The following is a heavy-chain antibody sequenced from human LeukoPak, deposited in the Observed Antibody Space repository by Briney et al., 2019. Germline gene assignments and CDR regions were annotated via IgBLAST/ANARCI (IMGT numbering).Heavy chain of an antibody. CDR3: AREMATSTRPFDY. D-gene: IGHD5-24*01. V-gene: IGHV1-46*01. CDR1: GYTFTSQY. J-gene: IGHJ4*02. CDR2: INPSGGST. Sequence: GASVKVPCKASGYTFTSQYMHWVRQAPGQGREWMGIINPSGGSTSYAQKFQGRVTMTRDTSTSTVYMELSSLRSEDTAVYYCAREMATSTRPFDYWGQGTLVTVSS.